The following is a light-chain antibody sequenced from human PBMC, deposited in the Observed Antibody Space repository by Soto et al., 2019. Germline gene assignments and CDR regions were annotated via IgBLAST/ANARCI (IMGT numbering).Light chain of an antibody. Sequence: QSALTQPASVSGSPGQSIAISCTGTSSDVGGYNYVSWYQHHPGKAPQLMIYEVSNRPSGVSNRFSGSKSGNTASLTISGLQAEDEADYYCSSYTSSSTLDYVFGTGTQLTVL. CDR2: EVS. CDR3: SSYTSSSTLDYV. V-gene: IGLV2-14*01. J-gene: IGLJ7*01. CDR1: SSDVGGYNY.